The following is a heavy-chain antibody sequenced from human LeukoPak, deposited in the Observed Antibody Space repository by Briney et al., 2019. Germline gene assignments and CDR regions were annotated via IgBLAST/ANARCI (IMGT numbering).Heavy chain of an antibody. D-gene: IGHD6-19*01. J-gene: IGHJ4*02. CDR1: GFTLSSYS. CDR3: ARVGSNQWLDY. V-gene: IGHV3-48*01. CDR2: ISGGSSTI. Sequence: GGSLRLSCAASGFTLSSYSMNWVRQDPGKGLEWVSYISGGSSTIYNADSVKGRFTISRDNAKNLLYLLMDTLRAEDTAVYYCARVGSNQWLDYWGQGTLVTVSS.